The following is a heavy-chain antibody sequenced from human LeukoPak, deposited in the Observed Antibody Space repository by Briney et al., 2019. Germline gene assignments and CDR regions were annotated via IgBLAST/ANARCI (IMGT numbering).Heavy chain of an antibody. Sequence: GGSLRLSCAASGFTFSSYWMSWVRQAPGKGLEWVANIKQDGSEKYYVDSVKGRFTISRDNSKNTLYLQMNSLRAEDTAVYYCAKDQLIVVVMATFDYWGQGTLVTVSS. J-gene: IGHJ4*02. D-gene: IGHD3-22*01. V-gene: IGHV3-7*03. CDR3: AKDQLIVVVMATFDY. CDR2: IKQDGSEK. CDR1: GFTFSSYW.